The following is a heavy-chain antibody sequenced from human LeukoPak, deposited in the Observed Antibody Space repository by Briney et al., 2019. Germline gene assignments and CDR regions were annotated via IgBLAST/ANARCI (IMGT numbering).Heavy chain of an antibody. J-gene: IGHJ3*02. V-gene: IGHV4-59*01. CDR2: IYYSGST. D-gene: IGHD1-7*01. Sequence: SETLSLTCTVSGGSISSYYWSWIRQPPGKGLEWIGYIYYSGSTNYNPSLKSRVTISVDTSKNQFSLKLSSVTAADTAVYYCYGTGTTLWGAFDIWGQGTMVTVSS. CDR1: GGSISSYY. CDR3: YGTGTTLWGAFDI.